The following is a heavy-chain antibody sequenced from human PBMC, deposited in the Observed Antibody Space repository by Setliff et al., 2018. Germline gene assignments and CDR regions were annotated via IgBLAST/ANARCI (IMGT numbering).Heavy chain of an antibody. CDR1: GATFSSHG. J-gene: IGHJ4*02. V-gene: IGHV1-69*05. CDR2: TIPMFGTT. CDR3: ARDPLGLEDITLFDY. Sequence: GASVKVSCKASGATFSSHGISWVRQAPGQGLEWMGGTIPMFGTTEYAQKFQGRVTLTRDTSTSTAYMELTGLRYDDTAIYYCARDPLGLEDITLFDYWGQGTLVTVSS. D-gene: IGHD3-16*01.